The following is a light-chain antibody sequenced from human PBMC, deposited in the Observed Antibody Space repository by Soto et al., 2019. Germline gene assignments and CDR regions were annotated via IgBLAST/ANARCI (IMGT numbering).Light chain of an antibody. CDR3: SSCAGSTNPYV. CDR2: EVT. Sequence: QSALTQPPSASGSPGQSVTISCTGTSSDIGGYNFVSWYQHHPGKAPKLIIYEVTKRPSGVPDRFSGSKSGNTASLTVSGLHAEDEADYYCSSCAGSTNPYVFGTGTKVTVL. V-gene: IGLV2-8*01. J-gene: IGLJ1*01. CDR1: SSDIGGYNF.